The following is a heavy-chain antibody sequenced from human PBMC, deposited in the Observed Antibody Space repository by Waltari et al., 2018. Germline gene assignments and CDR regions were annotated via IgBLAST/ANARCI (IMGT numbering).Heavy chain of an antibody. Sequence: HVQLQASGPRLLKPSETLSLICTVSGGSITGSYWSWVRQPPGKGLDLIGYIYYTGSTNFNPALKSRVTMSVDTFKNQVSLKLSSVTAADTAFYYCERGGGGDWEWFDPWGQGTLVTVSS. CDR3: ERGGGGDWEWFDP. CDR2: IYYTGST. D-gene: IGHD2-21*02. CDR1: GGSITGSY. J-gene: IGHJ5*02. V-gene: IGHV4-59*01.